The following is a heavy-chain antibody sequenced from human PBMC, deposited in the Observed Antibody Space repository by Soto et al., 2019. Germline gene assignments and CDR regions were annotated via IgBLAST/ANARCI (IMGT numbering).Heavy chain of an antibody. D-gene: IGHD2-2*02. CDR3: ARLLCLSISCYTGSRHFLDY. V-gene: IGHV5-10-1*01. Sequence: GESLRISCKGSGYSFTSYWISWVRQVPGKGLGWMGRIDPSDSFTDYSPSFRGHVTMSADKSINTAYLQWSDLKASDTAMYYCARLLCLSISCYTGSRHFLDYWGQRAMVTVSS. CDR1: GYSFTSYW. J-gene: IGHJ4*02. CDR2: IDPSDSFT.